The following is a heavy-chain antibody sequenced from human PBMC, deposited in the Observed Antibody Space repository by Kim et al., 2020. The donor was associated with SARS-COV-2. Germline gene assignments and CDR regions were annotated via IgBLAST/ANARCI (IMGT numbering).Heavy chain of an antibody. J-gene: IGHJ5*02. D-gene: IGHD6-6*01. Sequence: GGSLRLSCAASGFTFSSYSMNWVRQAPGKGLEWVSSISSSSSYIYYADSVKGRFTISRDNAKNSLYLQMNSRRAEDTAVYYCARAARGFKQFDPWGQGTLVTVSS. CDR1: GFTFSSYS. V-gene: IGHV3-21*01. CDR2: ISSSSSYI. CDR3: ARAARGFKQFDP.